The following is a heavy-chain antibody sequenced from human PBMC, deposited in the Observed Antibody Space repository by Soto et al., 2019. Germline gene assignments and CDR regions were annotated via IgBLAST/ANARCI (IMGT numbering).Heavy chain of an antibody. CDR1: GGSVTSGNYY. V-gene: IGHV4-61*01. CDR3: ARGPVVTPFVDY. J-gene: IGHJ4*02. Sequence: SETLSLTCTVSGGSVTSGNYYWSWIRQPPGKGLEWIGHIYYSGSTNYNPSLKSRVTISVDASKNQFSLKLSSVTAADTAIYYCARGPVVTPFVDYWGQGTLVTVS. CDR2: IYYSGST. D-gene: IGHD2-21*02.